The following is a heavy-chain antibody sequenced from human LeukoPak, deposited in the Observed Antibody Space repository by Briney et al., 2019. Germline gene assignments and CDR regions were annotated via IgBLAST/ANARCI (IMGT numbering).Heavy chain of an antibody. J-gene: IGHJ5*02. CDR1: GYTFTGYY. V-gene: IGHV1-2*02. Sequence: ASVKVSCKASGYTFTGYYMHWVRQAPGQGLEWMGWINPNIGGTNYAQKFQGRVTMTRDTSINTPYMELNRLRSDDTAVYYCARDRIAAAGFDPWGQGTLVTVSS. CDR2: INPNIGGT. D-gene: IGHD6-13*01. CDR3: ARDRIAAAGFDP.